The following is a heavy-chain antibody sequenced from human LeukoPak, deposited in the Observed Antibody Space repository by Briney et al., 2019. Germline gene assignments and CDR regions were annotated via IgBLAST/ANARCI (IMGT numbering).Heavy chain of an antibody. Sequence: SETLSLTCAVSGYSISSNYYWGWIRQPPGKGLEWIGSIYHSGSTYFNPSLKSRVTISIDTSKNQFSLKLSSVTAADTAVYYCARDNGYYDSSGYFDYWGQGTLVTVSS. J-gene: IGHJ4*02. D-gene: IGHD3-22*01. CDR3: ARDNGYYDSSGYFDY. CDR2: IYHSGST. V-gene: IGHV4-38-2*02. CDR1: GYSISSNYY.